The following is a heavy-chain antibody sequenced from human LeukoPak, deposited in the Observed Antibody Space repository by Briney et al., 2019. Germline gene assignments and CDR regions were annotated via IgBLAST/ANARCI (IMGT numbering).Heavy chain of an antibody. J-gene: IGHJ4*02. CDR1: GGSISSYY. V-gene: IGHV4-59*08. D-gene: IGHD2-15*01. CDR2: IYYGGRT. CDR3: ARHEDSSTPMDY. Sequence: PSETLSLTCTVSGGSISSYYWSWIRQPPGKGLEWIGYIYYGGRTNYNPSLKSRVTISADTSKNQFSLKLTSVTAADTAVYYCARHEDSSTPMDYWGPGSLVTVSS.